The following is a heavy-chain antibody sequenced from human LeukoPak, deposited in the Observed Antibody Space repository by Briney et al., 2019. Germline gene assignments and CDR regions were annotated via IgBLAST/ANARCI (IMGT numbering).Heavy chain of an antibody. Sequence: GGSLRLSSAASGFTFSDYYMSWIRQAPGKGLEWVSYISSSGSTIYYADSVKGRFTISRDNAKNSLYLQMNSLRAEDTAVYYCARRPAAIPLFDPWGQGTLVTVSS. CDR3: ARRPAAIPLFDP. D-gene: IGHD2-2*02. V-gene: IGHV3-11*04. CDR1: GFTFSDYY. J-gene: IGHJ5*02. CDR2: ISSSGSTI.